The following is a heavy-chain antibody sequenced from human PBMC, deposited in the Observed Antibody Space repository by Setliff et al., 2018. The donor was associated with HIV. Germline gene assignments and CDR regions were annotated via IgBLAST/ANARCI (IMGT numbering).Heavy chain of an antibody. J-gene: IGHJ5*02. CDR2: IYQSGSI. D-gene: IGHD6-19*01. Sequence: PSETLSLTCTVSGGSISSNNYYWGWIRQPPGQGPQWIGSIYQSGSIYYNPSLQSRVTISVDSSKNQFSLNLFSVTAADTAVYYCARPRRVRSRAWYWFDIWGQGTLVTVSS. V-gene: IGHV4-39*07. CDR3: ARPRRVRSRAWYWFDI. CDR1: GGSISSNNYY.